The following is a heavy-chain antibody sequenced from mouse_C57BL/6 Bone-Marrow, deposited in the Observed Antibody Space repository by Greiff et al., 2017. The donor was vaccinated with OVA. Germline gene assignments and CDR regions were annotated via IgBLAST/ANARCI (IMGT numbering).Heavy chain of an antibody. D-gene: IGHD2-4*01. J-gene: IGHJ3*01. Sequence: EVQLQESGGGLVQPGESLKLSCESNEYEFPSHDLSWVRKTPEKRLELVAAINSDGGSTYYPANMERRFIISSANTKKTLYLQRISLKSEDTALYYCARHGGDYDWFAYWGQGTLVTVSA. CDR3: ARHGGDYDWFAY. CDR2: INSDGGST. V-gene: IGHV5-2*01. CDR1: EYEFPSHD.